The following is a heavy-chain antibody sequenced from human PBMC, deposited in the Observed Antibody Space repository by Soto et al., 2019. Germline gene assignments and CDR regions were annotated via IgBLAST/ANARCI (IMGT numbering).Heavy chain of an antibody. V-gene: IGHV3-74*01. CDR1: GFTFSSYW. Sequence: PGGSLRLSCAASGFTFSSYWMHWVRQAPGKGLGWVSRISSDGSSTSYADSVKGRFTISRDNAKNTLYLQMNSLRAEDTAVYYCARPSSSYYYYGMDVWGQGTTVTVSS. J-gene: IGHJ6*02. CDR2: ISSDGSST. CDR3: ARPSSSYYYYGMDV.